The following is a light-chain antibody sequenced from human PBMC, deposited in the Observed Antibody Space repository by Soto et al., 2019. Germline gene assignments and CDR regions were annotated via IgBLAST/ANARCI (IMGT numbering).Light chain of an antibody. V-gene: IGKV3-20*01. Sequence: ETVLTQSPGTLSLSPGERATVSCRASQSVGGNSLAWYQQRPGQAPRLLIYDTSKRATGIPDRFSGSGSGTDFTLTISRLEPADFAVYYCQQYQNPPRTFGQGTKVDIK. J-gene: IGKJ1*01. CDR2: DTS. CDR3: QQYQNPPRT. CDR1: QSVGGNS.